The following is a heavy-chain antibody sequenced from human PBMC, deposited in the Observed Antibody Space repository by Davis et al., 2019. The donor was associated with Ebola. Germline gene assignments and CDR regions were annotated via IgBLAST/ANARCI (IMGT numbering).Heavy chain of an antibody. CDR2: INPNSGGT. D-gene: IGHD2-8*01. Sequence: ASVKVSCKASGGTFSSNAISWVRQAPGQGLEWMGRINPNSGGTNYAQKFQGRVTMTRDTSISTAYMELSRLRSDDTAVYYCARGGPDIVLMVYAIPSFDYWGQGTLVTVSS. V-gene: IGHV1-2*06. CDR3: ARGGPDIVLMVYAIPSFDY. CDR1: GGTFSSNA. J-gene: IGHJ4*02.